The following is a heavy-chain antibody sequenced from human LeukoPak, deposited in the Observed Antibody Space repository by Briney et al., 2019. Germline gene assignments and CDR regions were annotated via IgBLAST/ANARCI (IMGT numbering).Heavy chain of an antibody. Sequence: GGSLRLSCAASGFTVNSNYMSWVRQAPGKGLEWVSVIYSGGSAYYADSVKGRFTISRDNSKNTLYLQMNSLRAEDTAVYYCARDPPPITIFGVVVPPDVWGQGTTVTVSS. CDR1: GFTVNSNY. D-gene: IGHD3-3*01. V-gene: IGHV3-66*01. J-gene: IGHJ6*02. CDR3: ARDPPPITIFGVVVPPDV. CDR2: IYSGGSA.